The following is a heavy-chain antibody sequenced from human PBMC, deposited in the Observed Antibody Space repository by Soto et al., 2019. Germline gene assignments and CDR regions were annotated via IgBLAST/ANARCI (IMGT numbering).Heavy chain of an antibody. CDR1: GSAFVCCD. CDR3: VRMASSGTLNWFDP. Sequence: GAAVKVSSKACGSAFVCCDMRWVRQATGQGLEWMGRMNPNSGNTGYALKFQGRVSMTRNTSIYTVYLELSSLASDDTAVYYCVRMASSGTLNWFDPWGQGTLVTVSS. D-gene: IGHD1-1*01. CDR2: MNPNSGNT. V-gene: IGHV1-8*01. J-gene: IGHJ5*02.